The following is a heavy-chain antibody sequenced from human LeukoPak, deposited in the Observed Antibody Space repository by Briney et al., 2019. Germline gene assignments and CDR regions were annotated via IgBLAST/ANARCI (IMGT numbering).Heavy chain of an antibody. CDR1: GGSISSSNW. Sequence: SGTLSLTCAVSGGSISSSNWWSWVRQPPGKGLEWIGEIYHSGSTNYNPSLKSRVTISVGKSKNQFSLKLSSVTAADTAVYYCARVLQAAALDYWGQGTLVTVSS. D-gene: IGHD6-13*01. V-gene: IGHV4-4*02. CDR3: ARVLQAAALDY. CDR2: IYHSGST. J-gene: IGHJ4*02.